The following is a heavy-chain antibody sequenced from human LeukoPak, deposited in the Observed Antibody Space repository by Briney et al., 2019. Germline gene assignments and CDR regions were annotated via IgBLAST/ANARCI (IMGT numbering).Heavy chain of an antibody. Sequence: GGSLRLSCAHSGFTLSSSAMHWGREAPGKGLEWIAVISYDGSNKYYADSVKGRFTIPRDNSKNTLYLQMNSLRAEDTAVYYCARGRFDPWGQGTLVTVSS. V-gene: IGHV3-30*01. CDR3: ARGRFDP. CDR1: GFTLSSSA. J-gene: IGHJ5*02. CDR2: ISYDGSNK.